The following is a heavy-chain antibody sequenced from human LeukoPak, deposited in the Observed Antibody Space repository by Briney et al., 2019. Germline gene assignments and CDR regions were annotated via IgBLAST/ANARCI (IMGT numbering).Heavy chain of an antibody. CDR2: ISYDGSNK. Sequence: GGSLRLSCAASGFTFSSYGMHWVRQAPGKGLEWVAVISYDGSNKYYADSVKGRFTISRDNSKNTLYLQMNSLRAEDTAVYYCAREGSYYSFDYWGQGTLVTVSS. J-gene: IGHJ4*02. CDR3: AREGSYYSFDY. CDR1: GFTFSSYG. D-gene: IGHD3-10*01. V-gene: IGHV3-30*03.